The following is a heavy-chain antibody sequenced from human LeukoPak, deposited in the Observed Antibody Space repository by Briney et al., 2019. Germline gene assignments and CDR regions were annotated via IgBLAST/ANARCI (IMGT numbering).Heavy chain of an antibody. CDR2: INNNGDRT. J-gene: IGHJ4*02. CDR1: GFTFSTYP. CDR3: ARGGLVGPTPYLDS. Sequence: GGSLRLSCAASGFTFSTYPMYWVRQAPGRGPEYVSGINNNGDRTYYAKSVKGRFTISRDNSKNTLYLQVGSLRAENMAVYYCARGGLVGPTPYLDSWGQGTLVTVSS. D-gene: IGHD1-26*01. V-gene: IGHV3-64*01.